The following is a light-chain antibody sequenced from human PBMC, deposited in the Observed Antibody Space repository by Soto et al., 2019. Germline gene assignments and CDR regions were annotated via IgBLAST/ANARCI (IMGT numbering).Light chain of an antibody. Sequence: QSALTQPASVSGSPGQSITISCTGTSSDVGAYNSVAWYQHNPGKAPKLMIYDVSNRPSGVSSRFSGSKSANTASLSISGLQADDEADYYCSSYTSSSTLVFGNGTKVTVL. V-gene: IGLV2-14*01. CDR3: SSYTSSSTLV. J-gene: IGLJ1*01. CDR1: SSDVGAYNS. CDR2: DVS.